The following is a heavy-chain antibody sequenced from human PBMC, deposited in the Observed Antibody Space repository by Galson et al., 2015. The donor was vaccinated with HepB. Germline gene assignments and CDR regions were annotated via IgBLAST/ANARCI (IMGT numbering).Heavy chain of an antibody. CDR2: ISAYNGNT. CDR3: ARARYNISPPDY. Sequence: SVKVSCKASGYTFTSYHMHWVRQAPGQGLEWMGWISAYNGNTNYALKFQGRVTITTDTSTSTVYMEVRSLRSDDTAVYYCARARYNISPPDYWGQGTLVTVSS. V-gene: IGHV1-18*04. D-gene: IGHD1-14*01. CDR1: GYTFTSYH. J-gene: IGHJ4*02.